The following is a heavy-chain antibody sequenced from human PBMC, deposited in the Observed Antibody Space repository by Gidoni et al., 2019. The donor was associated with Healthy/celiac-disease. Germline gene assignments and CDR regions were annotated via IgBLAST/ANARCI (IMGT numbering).Heavy chain of an antibody. D-gene: IGHD4-17*01. J-gene: IGHJ6*02. CDR2: IYTSGSP. Sequence: QVQLQESGPGLVKPSETLSLTCTVSGGSISSYYWSWIRQPAGKGLEWIGRIYTSGSPNYNPSLKSRVTMSVDTSKNQFSLKLSSVTAADTAVYYCARNTVTRGYYYYYGMDVWGQGTTVTVSS. CDR3: ARNTVTRGYYYYYGMDV. CDR1: GGSISSYY. V-gene: IGHV4-4*07.